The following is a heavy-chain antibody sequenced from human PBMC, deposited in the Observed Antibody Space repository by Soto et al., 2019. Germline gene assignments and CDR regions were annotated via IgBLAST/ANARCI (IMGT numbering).Heavy chain of an antibody. CDR3: SKDHRAYSYYFAL. Sequence: PGGSLRLSCVASGFTFSNYGMHWVRQAPGKGLEWVAVISYDGTNENYADSVKGRFTISRDNSKNTLYLQMNSLRAEDTAIYYCSKDHRAYSYYFALWGQGTLVTVSS. D-gene: IGHD4-4*01. CDR2: ISYDGTNE. V-gene: IGHV3-30*18. CDR1: GFTFSNYG. J-gene: IGHJ4*02.